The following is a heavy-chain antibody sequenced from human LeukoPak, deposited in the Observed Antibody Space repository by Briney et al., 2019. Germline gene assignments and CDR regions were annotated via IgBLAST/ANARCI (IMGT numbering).Heavy chain of an antibody. D-gene: IGHD4-23*01. CDR2: ISYDGSNK. Sequence: PGGSLRLSCAASGFTFSSYGMHWVRQAPGKGLEWVAVISYDGSNKYYADSVKGRFTISRDNANNSLYLQMSSLRADDTAVYYCARVYYGGSLDYWGQGTLVTVSS. J-gene: IGHJ4*02. V-gene: IGHV3-30*03. CDR1: GFTFSSYG. CDR3: ARVYYGGSLDY.